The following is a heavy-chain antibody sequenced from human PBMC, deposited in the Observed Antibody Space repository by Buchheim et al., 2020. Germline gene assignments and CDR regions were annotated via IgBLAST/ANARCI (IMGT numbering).Heavy chain of an antibody. CDR1: GFTFSDYY. V-gene: IGHV3-11*01. D-gene: IGHD3-9*01. CDR3: ARDPHYDILTGYAYNWFDP. J-gene: IGHJ5*02. Sequence: QVQLVGSGGGLVKPGGSLRLSCAASGFTFSDYYMSWIRQAPGKGLEWVSYISSSGSTIYYADSVKGRFIISRDNAKNELYLKMNSLRAEDTAVYYCARDPHYDILTGYAYNWFDPWGQGTL. CDR2: ISSSGSTI.